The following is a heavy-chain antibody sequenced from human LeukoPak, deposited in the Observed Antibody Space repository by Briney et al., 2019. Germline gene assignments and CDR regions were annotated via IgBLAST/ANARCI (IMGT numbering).Heavy chain of an antibody. CDR2: IIPIFGTA. J-gene: IGHJ4*02. CDR1: GGTFSSYA. V-gene: IGHV1-69*01. Sequence: VASVKVSCKASGGTFSSYAISWVRQAPGQGLEWMRGIIPIFGTANYAQKFQGRVTITADESTSTAYMELSSLRSEDTAVYYCARSIHYYDSSGYFLWGQGTLVTVSS. CDR3: ARSIHYYDSSGYFL. D-gene: IGHD3-22*01.